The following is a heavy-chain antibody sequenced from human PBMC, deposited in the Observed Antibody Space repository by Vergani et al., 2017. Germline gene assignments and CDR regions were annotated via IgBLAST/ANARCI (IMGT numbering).Heavy chain of an antibody. J-gene: IGHJ5*02. CDR3: ARDLRLLYNRFDP. V-gene: IGHV3-33*01. D-gene: IGHD1-14*01. CDR2: TWYDGNNK. Sequence: QVQLVESGGGVVQPGRSLRLSCAASGFTFDQDGMHWVRQAPGKGLEWVAVTWYDGNNKQYADSVKGRVTISRYNSKSTMYLQMNSLRDEDTGVYYCARDLRLLYNRFDPWGQGTLVTVSS. CDR1: GFTFDQDG.